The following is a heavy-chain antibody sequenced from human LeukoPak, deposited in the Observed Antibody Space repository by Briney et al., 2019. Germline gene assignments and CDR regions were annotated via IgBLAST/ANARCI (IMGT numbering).Heavy chain of an antibody. V-gene: IGHV3-7*03. CDR3: ARGGGLDV. J-gene: IGHJ6*02. D-gene: IGHD3-16*01. Sequence: GGSLRLSCAASGFTFSHFWMNWARQAPGKGLEWVASINHNGNVNYYVDSVKGRFTISRDNAKNSLYLQMSNLRAEDTAVYFCARGGGLDVWGQGATVTVSS. CDR1: GFTFSHFW. CDR2: INHNGNVN.